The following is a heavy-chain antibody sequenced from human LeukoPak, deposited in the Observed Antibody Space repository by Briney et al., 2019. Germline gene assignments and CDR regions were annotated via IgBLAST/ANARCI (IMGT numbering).Heavy chain of an antibody. V-gene: IGHV3-30*02. CDR3: ARAGTPYCSSTSCSLDY. J-gene: IGHJ4*02. D-gene: IGHD2-2*01. CDR1: GFTFSSYG. CDR2: IRYDGSNK. Sequence: GGSLRLSCAASGFTFSSYGMHWVRQAPGKGLEWVAFIRYDGSNKYYADSVKGRFTISRDNSKNTLYLQMNSLRAEDTAVYYCARAGTPYCSSTSCSLDYWGQGTLVTVSS.